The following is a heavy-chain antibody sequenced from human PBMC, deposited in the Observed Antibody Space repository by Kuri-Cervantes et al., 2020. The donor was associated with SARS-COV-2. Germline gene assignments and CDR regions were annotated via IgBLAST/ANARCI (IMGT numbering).Heavy chain of an antibody. CDR3: ARVLRSGSASRSRVTEYYFDY. Sequence: SETLSLTCTVSGGSISSSSYYWGWIRQPPGKGLEWIGSIYYSGSTFYNPSLKSRVTMSVDTSKNQFSLKLSSVTAADTAVYYCARVLRSGSASRSRVTEYYFDYWGQGTLVTVSS. V-gene: IGHV4-39*07. CDR1: GGSISSSSYY. J-gene: IGHJ4*02. CDR2: IYYSGST. D-gene: IGHD6-13*01.